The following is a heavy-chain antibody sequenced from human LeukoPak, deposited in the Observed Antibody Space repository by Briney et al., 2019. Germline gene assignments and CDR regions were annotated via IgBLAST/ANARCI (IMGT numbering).Heavy chain of an antibody. CDR3: SRARPGTDSSGFDV. Sequence: GGSLRLSCVASGFIFSSYWMHWVRQAPGKGLEWVSRINSDGGSTAYAASVKGRFTISRDNAKKIVYLQMNSLRDEDTDLSFCSRARPGTDSSGFDVWGQATTASVSS. CDR2: INSDGGST. CDR1: GFIFSSYW. V-gene: IGHV3-74*01. D-gene: IGHD3-9*01. J-gene: IGHJ6*02.